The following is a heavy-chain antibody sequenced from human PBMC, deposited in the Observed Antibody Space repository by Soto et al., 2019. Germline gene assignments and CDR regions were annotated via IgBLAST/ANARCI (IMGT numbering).Heavy chain of an antibody. D-gene: IGHD1-26*01. V-gene: IGHV3-53*01. CDR3: AGRVGATNYGMDV. CDR2: IYSGGST. CDR1: EFTVSSNY. J-gene: IGHJ6*02. Sequence: GGSLRLSCAASEFTVSSNYMNWVRQAPGKGLECVSTIYSGGSTYYADSVKGRFTISRDNSKNTLYLQMNNLRAADTAVYYCAGRVGATNYGMDVWGQVTTVTVSS.